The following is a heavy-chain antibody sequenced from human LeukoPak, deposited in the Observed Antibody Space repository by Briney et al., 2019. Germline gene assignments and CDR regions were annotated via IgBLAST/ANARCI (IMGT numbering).Heavy chain of an antibody. Sequence: SETLSLTCAVSGGSISSTNWWGWVRQPPGKGLEWIGEIYQSGNSNYSPSLESRVTISVDKSKNQFSLKLSSVTAADTAVYYCARGLLDYYDSSGYYYWGQGTLVTVSS. V-gene: IGHV4-4*02. J-gene: IGHJ4*02. CDR3: ARGLLDYYDSSGYYY. D-gene: IGHD3-22*01. CDR1: GGSISSTNW. CDR2: IYQSGNS.